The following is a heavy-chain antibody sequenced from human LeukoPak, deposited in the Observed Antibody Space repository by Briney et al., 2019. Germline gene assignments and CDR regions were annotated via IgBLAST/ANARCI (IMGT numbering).Heavy chain of an antibody. D-gene: IGHD3-10*02. V-gene: IGHV3-30*02. CDR2: IQNDGSNK. J-gene: IGHJ6*04. CDR3: AELGITMIGGV. Sequence: GGSLRLSCAASGFAFSTYAMHWVRQAPGKGLEWVAFIQNDGSNKYYTDSVKGRFTISRDNAKNSLYLQMNSLRAEDTAVYYCAELGITMIGGVWGKGTTVTISS. CDR1: GFAFSTYA.